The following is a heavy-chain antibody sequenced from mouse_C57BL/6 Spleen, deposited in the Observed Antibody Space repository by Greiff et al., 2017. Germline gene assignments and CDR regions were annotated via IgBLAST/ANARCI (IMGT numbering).Heavy chain of an antibody. Sequence: EVHLVESEGGLVQPGSSMKLSCTASGFTFSDYYMAWVRQVPEKGLEWVANINYDGSSTYYLDSLKSRFIISRDNAKNIRYLQMSSLTSEDTATYYCARDGYYVDYWGQGTTLTVSS. J-gene: IGHJ2*01. CDR3: ARDGYYVDY. V-gene: IGHV5-16*01. CDR2: INYDGSST. CDR1: GFTFSDYY. D-gene: IGHD2-2*01.